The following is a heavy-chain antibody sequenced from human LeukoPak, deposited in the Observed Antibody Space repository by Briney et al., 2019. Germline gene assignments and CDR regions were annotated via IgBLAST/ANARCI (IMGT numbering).Heavy chain of an antibody. Sequence: GASVKVSCKASGYTFGTYYLHWVRKAPGQGLQWMGIVNPNDGTTHYAQKFQGRVTMTADESTRTFYMELTSLTSEDTAVYYCARGPQWLVTYFDPWGQGTLVTVSS. CDR2: VNPNDGTT. V-gene: IGHV1-46*01. D-gene: IGHD6-19*01. J-gene: IGHJ5*02. CDR1: GYTFGTYY. CDR3: ARGPQWLVTYFDP.